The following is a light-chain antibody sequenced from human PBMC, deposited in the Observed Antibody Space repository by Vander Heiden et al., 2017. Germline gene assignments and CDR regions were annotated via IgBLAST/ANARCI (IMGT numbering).Light chain of an antibody. Sequence: EIVMTQSPVTLSVSRGERATLSCRPSQSISSHLAWYQQKPGQAPRLILYGASTRATGVPARFSGSGSGTEFTLTISSLQSEDFAVYYCQRCHDWPATFGQGTRLEIK. J-gene: IGKJ5*01. CDR2: GAS. CDR3: QRCHDWPAT. V-gene: IGKV3-15*01. CDR1: QSISSH.